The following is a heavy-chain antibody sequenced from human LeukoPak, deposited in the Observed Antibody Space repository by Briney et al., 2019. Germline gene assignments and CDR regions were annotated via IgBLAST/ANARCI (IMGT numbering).Heavy chain of an antibody. CDR2: IYWDDDK. V-gene: IGHV2-5*02. J-gene: IGHJ5*02. D-gene: IGHD5-18*01. CDR1: GFSLSTSGVG. Sequence: SGPTLVKPTQTLTLTCTFSGFSLSTSGVGVGWIRQPPGKALEWLALIYWDDDKRYSPSLKNRLTITKDTSKNQVVLTMTNMDPVDTATYYCAHSTVDTAMVMRYNWFDPWGQGTLVTVSS. CDR3: AHSTVDTAMVMRYNWFDP.